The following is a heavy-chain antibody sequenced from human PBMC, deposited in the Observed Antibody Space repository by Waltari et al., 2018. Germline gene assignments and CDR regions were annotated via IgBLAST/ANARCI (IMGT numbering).Heavy chain of an antibody. CDR3: ARSENVVVPAARGSLDY. D-gene: IGHD2-2*01. J-gene: IGHJ4*02. CDR1: GGSISSGGYY. Sequence: QVQLQESGPGLVKPSQTLSLTCTVSGGSISSGGYYWSWIRQHPGKGLEWIGYIYYSGSTYYNPSLKSRVTISVDTSKNQFSLKLSSVTAADTAVYYCARSENVVVPAARGSLDYWGQGTLVTVSS. V-gene: IGHV4-31*03. CDR2: IYYSGST.